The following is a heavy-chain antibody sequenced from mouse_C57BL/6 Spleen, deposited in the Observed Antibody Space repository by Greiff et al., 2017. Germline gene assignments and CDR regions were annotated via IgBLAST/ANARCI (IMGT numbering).Heavy chain of an antibody. CDR1: GYTFTDYE. CDR2: IDPETGGT. D-gene: IGHD2-3*01. CDR3: TRTSYDGYPSYFDY. Sequence: QVQLQQSGAELVRPGASVTLSCKASGYTFTDYEMHWVKQTPVHGLEWIGAIDPETGGTAYNQKFKGKAILTADKSSSTAYMGLRSLTSEDSAVYYCTRTSYDGYPSYFDYWGQGTTLTVSS. V-gene: IGHV1-15*01. J-gene: IGHJ2*01.